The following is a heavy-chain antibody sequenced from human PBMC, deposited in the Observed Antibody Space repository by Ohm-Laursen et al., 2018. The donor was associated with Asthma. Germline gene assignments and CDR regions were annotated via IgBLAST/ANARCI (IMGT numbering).Heavy chain of an antibody. CDR1: GFTFRSYA. D-gene: IGHD1-14*01. V-gene: IGHV3-30*04. CDR3: ARDVKKRYLPAFDF. CDR2: SYYDGGLK. Sequence: SLRLSCTASGFTFRSYAMHWVRQAPGKGLEWVAVGGSYYDGGLKYYADSVNGRFTVTRDESKNTLYLQMNSLRPDDTAVYYCARDVKKRYLPAFDFWGQGTLVTVSS. J-gene: IGHJ4*02.